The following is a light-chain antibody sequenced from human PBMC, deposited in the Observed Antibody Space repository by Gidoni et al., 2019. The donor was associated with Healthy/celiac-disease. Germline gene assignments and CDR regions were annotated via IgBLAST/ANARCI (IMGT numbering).Light chain of an antibody. V-gene: IGKV3-11*01. Sequence: IVLTQSPATLSLSPGERATLSCRASQSVSSYLAWYQQKPGQAPRLLIYDASNRATGIPARFSGSGSGKDFTLTISSLGPGDFAVYYCQQRSNWPLTFGGGTKVEIK. CDR1: QSVSSY. CDR2: DAS. CDR3: QQRSNWPLT. J-gene: IGKJ4*01.